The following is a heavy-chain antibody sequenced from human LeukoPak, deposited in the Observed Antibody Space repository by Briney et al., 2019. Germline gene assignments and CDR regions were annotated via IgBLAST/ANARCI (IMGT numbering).Heavy chain of an antibody. J-gene: IGHJ6*02. CDR3: ARDRRITMVRGVIIYYYGMDV. D-gene: IGHD3-10*01. Sequence: GGSLRLSCAAFGFRFDSYSMNWVRQAPGKGLEWVSSISSSSSYIYYADSVKGRFTISRDNAKNSLYLQMNSLRAEDTAVYYCARDRRITMVRGVIIYYYGMDVWGQGTTVTVSS. CDR2: ISSSSSYI. V-gene: IGHV3-21*01. CDR1: GFRFDSYS.